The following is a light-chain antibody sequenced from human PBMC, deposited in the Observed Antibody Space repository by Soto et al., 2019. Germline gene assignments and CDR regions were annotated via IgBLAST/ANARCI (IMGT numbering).Light chain of an antibody. CDR3: KQYNTWHPKMA. J-gene: IGKJ1*01. CDR2: GAS. Sequence: GVTQSPATLSVFPGETATLSCRASQSVSSDLAWYQQRPGQAPRLLIYGASTRATGIPARFRGSGSGTEFRLTISSLQSEDFATYYCKQYNTWHPKMAFGRGTKVEIK. V-gene: IGKV3-15*01. CDR1: QSVSSD.